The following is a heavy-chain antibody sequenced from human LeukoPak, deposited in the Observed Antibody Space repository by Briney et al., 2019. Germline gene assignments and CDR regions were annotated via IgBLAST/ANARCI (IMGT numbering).Heavy chain of an antibody. CDR3: ARWIGYYFDY. Sequence: ASVKVSCKASGYTFTSYDINWVRQATGQGLEWMGWMNPNSGNSGYAQKFQGRVTITRNTSISTAYMGLSSLRSEDTAVYYCARWIGYYFDYWGQGTLVTVSS. V-gene: IGHV1-8*03. D-gene: IGHD2-2*03. CDR2: MNPNSGNS. J-gene: IGHJ4*02. CDR1: GYTFTSYD.